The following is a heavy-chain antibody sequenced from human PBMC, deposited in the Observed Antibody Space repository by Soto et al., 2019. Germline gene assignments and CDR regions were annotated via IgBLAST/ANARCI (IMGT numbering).Heavy chain of an antibody. CDR1: GGSISSGGYS. J-gene: IGHJ4*02. D-gene: IGHD6-13*01. CDR2: IYHSGST. Sequence: PSETLSLTCAVSGGSISSGGYSWSWLRQPPGKGLEWIGYIYHSGSTYYNPSLKSRVTISVDRSKNQFSLKLSSVTAADTAVYYCASEGYDGHDYWGQGTLLTVSS. CDR3: ASEGYDGHDY. V-gene: IGHV4-30-2*01.